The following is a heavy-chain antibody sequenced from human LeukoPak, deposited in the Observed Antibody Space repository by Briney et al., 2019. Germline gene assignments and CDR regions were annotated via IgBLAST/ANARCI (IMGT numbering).Heavy chain of an antibody. CDR2: IYYSGST. CDR1: GGSISSSSYY. J-gene: IGHJ5*02. V-gene: IGHV4-39*07. D-gene: IGHD2-21*02. Sequence: SETLSLTCTVSGGSISSSSYYWGWIRQPPGKGLEWIGSIYYSGSTYYNPSLKSRVTISVDTSKNQFSLTLSSVTAADTAVYYCARSPAAVVTAITNNWFDPWGQGTLVTVSS. CDR3: ARSPAAVVTAITNNWFDP.